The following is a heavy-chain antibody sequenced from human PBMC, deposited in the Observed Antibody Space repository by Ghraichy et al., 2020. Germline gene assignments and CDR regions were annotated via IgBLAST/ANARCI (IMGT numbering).Heavy chain of an antibody. CDR2: IYFSGST. D-gene: IGHD4-17*01. Sequence: SETLSLTCTVSGGSISSSDHYWGWIRQPPGKGLEWIGNIYFSGSTYYNPSLKSRVTMSVDTSKNQFSLKLRSVTAADTAVYYCARRGYGDYVFNWFDPWGQGTLVTVSS. CDR3: ARRGYGDYVFNWFDP. CDR1: GGSISSSDHY. J-gene: IGHJ5*02. V-gene: IGHV4-39*01.